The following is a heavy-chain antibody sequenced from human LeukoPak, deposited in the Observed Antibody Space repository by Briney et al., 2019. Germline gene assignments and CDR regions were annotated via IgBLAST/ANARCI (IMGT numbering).Heavy chain of an antibody. CDR2: INSDGSST. CDR1: GFTFSSYW. CDR3: ASVNYGAKGVTDY. V-gene: IGHV3-74*01. J-gene: IGHJ4*02. Sequence: PGGSLRLSCAASGFTFSSYWMHWVRQAPGKGLVWVSRINSDGSSTSYADSVKGRFTISRDNSKNTLYLQMNSLRAEDTAVYYCASVNYGAKGVTDYWGQGTLVTVPS. D-gene: IGHD4-17*01.